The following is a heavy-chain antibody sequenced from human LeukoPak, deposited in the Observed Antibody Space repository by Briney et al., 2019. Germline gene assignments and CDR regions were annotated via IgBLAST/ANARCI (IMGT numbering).Heavy chain of an antibody. CDR1: GYTLTELS. Sequence: ASVKVSCKVSGYTLTELSIHWVRQAPGKGLEWMGGFDPEDGETIYAQKFQGRVTMTEDTSTDTAYMELSSLRSEDTAVYYCATDLPPHYDSSGYLFDYWGQGTLVTVSS. CDR3: ATDLPPHYDSSGYLFDY. V-gene: IGHV1-24*01. CDR2: FDPEDGET. D-gene: IGHD3-22*01. J-gene: IGHJ4*02.